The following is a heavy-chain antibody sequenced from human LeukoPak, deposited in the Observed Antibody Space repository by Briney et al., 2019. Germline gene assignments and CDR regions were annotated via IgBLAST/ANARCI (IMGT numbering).Heavy chain of an antibody. CDR2: IYHSGST. CDR3: ARRYCSGGSCYSDYGMDV. J-gene: IGHJ6*02. CDR1: GGSISSSNW. D-gene: IGHD2-15*01. Sequence: SGTLSLTCAVSGGSISSSNWWSWVRQPPGKGLEWIGEIYHSGSTNYNPSLKSRVTISVDNSKNQLSLKLSSVTAADTAVYYCARRYCSGGSCYSDYGMDVWGQGTTVTVSS. V-gene: IGHV4-4*02.